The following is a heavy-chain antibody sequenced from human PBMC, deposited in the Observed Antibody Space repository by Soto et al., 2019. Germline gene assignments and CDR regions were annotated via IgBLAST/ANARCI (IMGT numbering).Heavy chain of an antibody. CDR2: IIPVFGAA. D-gene: IGHD2-15*01. CDR3: ATPLTVLVVGYSGLDF. J-gene: IGHJ6*04. CDR1: GWVYSGYP. Sequence: SPVNVSRKSSGWVYSGYPGNRGRQATGKGLEWMGGIIPVFGAANYGQNFQGRVTITADESTSTAYMEVSRLTSADTAVYYCATPLTVLVVGYSGLDFWGKGTTVTGSS. V-gene: IGHV1-69*01.